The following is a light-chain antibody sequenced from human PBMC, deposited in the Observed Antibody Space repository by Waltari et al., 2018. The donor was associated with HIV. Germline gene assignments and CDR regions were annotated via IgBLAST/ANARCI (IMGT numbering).Light chain of an antibody. J-gene: IGLJ2*01. Sequence: SYELTQPLSVSVALGQTARITCGGNNIGSKNVHWYKQKPGQAPVLVIYRDSNRPSGIPERFSGSNSGNTATLTISRAQAGDEADYYCHVWDSSTVVFGGGTKLTVL. CDR2: RDS. V-gene: IGLV3-9*01. CDR3: HVWDSSTVV. CDR1: NIGSKN.